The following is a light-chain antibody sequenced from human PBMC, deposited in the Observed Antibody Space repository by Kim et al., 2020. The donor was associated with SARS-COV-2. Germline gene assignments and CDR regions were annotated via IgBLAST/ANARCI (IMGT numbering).Light chain of an antibody. CDR3: AAWDDSLNGYV. V-gene: IGLV1-44*01. CDR1: SSNIGSNT. CDR2: SNN. J-gene: IGLJ1*01. Sequence: GQRVTISCSGSSSNIGSNTVNWYHQLPGTAPNLLIYSNNQRPSGVPDRLSGSKSGTSASLAISGLQSEDEADYYCAAWDDSLNGYVFGTGTKVTVL.